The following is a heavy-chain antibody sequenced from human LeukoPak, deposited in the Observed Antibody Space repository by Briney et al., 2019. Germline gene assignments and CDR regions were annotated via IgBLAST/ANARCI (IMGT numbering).Heavy chain of an antibody. CDR3: ARLTNPIGFWSGYWVGAFDI. V-gene: IGHV5-51*01. J-gene: IGHJ3*02. CDR1: GYSFTSYW. CDR2: IYPGDSDT. D-gene: IGHD3-3*01. Sequence: GESLKISCKGSGYSFTSYWIGWVRQMPGKGLEWMGIIYPGDSDTRYSPSFQGQVTISADKSISTAYLQWSSLKASDTAMYYCARLTNPIGFWSGYWVGAFDIWGQGTMVTVSS.